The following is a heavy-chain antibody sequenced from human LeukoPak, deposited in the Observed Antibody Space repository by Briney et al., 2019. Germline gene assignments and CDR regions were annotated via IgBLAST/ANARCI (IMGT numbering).Heavy chain of an antibody. Sequence: GGSLRLSCATSGFTFNSYWMTWVRQAPGKGLVWVSRINSDGSSTSYADSVKGRFTISRDNAKNTLYLQMNSLRAEDTAVYYCARSLWRAYDFWSGYYDRGFDYWGQGTLVTVSS. J-gene: IGHJ4*02. CDR1: GFTFNSYW. CDR2: INSDGSST. CDR3: ARSLWRAYDFWSGYYDRGFDY. D-gene: IGHD3-3*01. V-gene: IGHV3-74*01.